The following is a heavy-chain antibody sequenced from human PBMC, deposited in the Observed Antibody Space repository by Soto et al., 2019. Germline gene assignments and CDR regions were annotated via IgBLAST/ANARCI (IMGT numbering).Heavy chain of an antibody. CDR2: ISAYNRDT. Sequence: ASVKVSCKAYCYTFTSYAISWLRQAPGHGLEWMGWISAYNRDTTYAERVQARVTMTLDTATNTAYTELRSLRSDDSAVYSCARDRGTTFELDDLGGCGKGTRGTVSS. D-gene: IGHD3-3*01. V-gene: IGHV1-18*01. CDR1: CYTFTSYA. J-gene: IGHJ6*04. CDR3: ARDRGTTFELDDLGG.